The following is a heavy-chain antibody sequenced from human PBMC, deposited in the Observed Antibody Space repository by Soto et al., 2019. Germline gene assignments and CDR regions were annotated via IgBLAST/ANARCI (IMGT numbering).Heavy chain of an antibody. CDR1: GGTFSNYA. J-gene: IGHJ4*02. Sequence: ASVKVSCKASGGTFSNYAISWVRQAPGQGLEWMGGIILPFGTANYAQKFQGRVTFSIDTSTRTVFLELTSLKFDDAAVYYCARGFIPENYWGQGTRVTVSS. V-gene: IGHV1-69*05. CDR2: IILPFGTA. CDR3: ARGFIPENY. D-gene: IGHD2-2*01.